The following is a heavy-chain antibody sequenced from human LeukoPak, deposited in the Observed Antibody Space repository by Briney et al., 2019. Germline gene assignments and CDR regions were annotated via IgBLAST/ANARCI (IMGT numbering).Heavy chain of an antibody. D-gene: IGHD6-25*01. V-gene: IGHV3-23*01. CDR1: GFNFANHA. Sequence: GGSLRLSCAASGFNFANHAMSWVRQTAGKGLEWVSAISGGGDITYYADSVKGRFTISRDNSKDTLFLQMHSLRAEDTAVYYCARAPRIAAVPYYFDYWGQGTLVTVSS. CDR3: ARAPRIAAVPYYFDY. J-gene: IGHJ4*02. CDR2: ISGGGDIT.